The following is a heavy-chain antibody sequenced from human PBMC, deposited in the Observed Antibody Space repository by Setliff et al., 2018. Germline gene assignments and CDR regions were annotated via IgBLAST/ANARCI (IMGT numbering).Heavy chain of an antibody. CDR3: ARDRYYNSWSGTSITAPHDAFDI. D-gene: IGHD3-3*01. V-gene: IGHV1-46*03. CDR1: GYTLTNYY. Sequence: ASVKVSCKASGYTLTNYYMHWVRQAPGQGLEWMGIINPSGGLTRYAQKFQGRVTMTRDTSTSTVYMEVSSLRSEDSAVYYCARDRYYNSWSGTSITAPHDAFDIWGQGTMVTVS. J-gene: IGHJ3*02. CDR2: INPSGGLT.